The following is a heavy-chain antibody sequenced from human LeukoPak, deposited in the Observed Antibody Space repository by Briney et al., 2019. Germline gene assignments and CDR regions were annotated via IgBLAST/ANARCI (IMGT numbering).Heavy chain of an antibody. D-gene: IGHD3-9*01. J-gene: IGHJ4*02. CDR3: ARDPGHYDITADY. Sequence: GASVKVSCKASGYTFTGYYMHWVRQAPGQGLEWMGWINPNSGGTNYAQKFQGRVTMTRDTSISTAYMELSRLRSDDTAVYYCARDPGHYDITADYWGQGTLVTVSS. CDR2: INPNSGGT. CDR1: GYTFTGYY. V-gene: IGHV1-2*02.